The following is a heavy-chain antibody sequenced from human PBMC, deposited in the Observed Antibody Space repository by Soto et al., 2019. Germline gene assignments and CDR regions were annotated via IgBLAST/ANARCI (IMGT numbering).Heavy chain of an antibody. CDR3: ARGYCSGGSCYRDWFDP. D-gene: IGHD2-15*01. Sequence: PSETLSLTCTVSGGSISSYYWSWIRQPPGKGLEWIGYIYYSGSTNYNPSLKSRVTISVDTSKNQFSLKLSSVTAADTAVYYCARGYCSGGSCYRDWFDPWGQGTLVT. V-gene: IGHV4-59*01. J-gene: IGHJ5*02. CDR2: IYYSGST. CDR1: GGSISSYY.